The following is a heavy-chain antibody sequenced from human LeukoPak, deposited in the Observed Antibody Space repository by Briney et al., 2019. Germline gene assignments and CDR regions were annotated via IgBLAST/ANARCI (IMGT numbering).Heavy chain of an antibody. CDR3: ASRSLWYGEDY. J-gene: IGHJ4*02. D-gene: IGHD3-10*01. V-gene: IGHV3-23*01. Sequence: GGSLRLSCAASGFTFSSYAMSWVRQAPGKGLEWVSTISGSGESTYYADSVRGRFTISRDNSKNTLYLQMNSLRAEDTAVYYCASRSLWYGEDYWGQGTLVTVSS. CDR1: GFTFSSYA. CDR2: ISGSGEST.